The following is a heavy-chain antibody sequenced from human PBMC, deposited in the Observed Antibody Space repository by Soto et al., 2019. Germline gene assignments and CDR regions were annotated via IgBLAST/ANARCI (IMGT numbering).Heavy chain of an antibody. CDR2: IYYDGNT. J-gene: IGHJ4*02. V-gene: IGHV4-39*01. CDR3: ARSSIEPRVFMYPFDS. Sequence: QLQLQESGPGLVKPSETLSITCTVSGDSITSSSHYWGWIRQPPGKGLECIANIYYDGNTYYNPSLNSRVAISLDTSKNQFSLRLNSVTAAHTAVYYCARSSIEPRVFMYPFDSWGQGTLVTVSS. CDR1: GDSITSSSHY. D-gene: IGHD6-6*01.